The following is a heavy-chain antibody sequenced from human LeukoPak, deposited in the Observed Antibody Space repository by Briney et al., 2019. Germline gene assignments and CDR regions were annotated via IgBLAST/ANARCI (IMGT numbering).Heavy chain of an antibody. Sequence: ASVKVSCKSSGYTFTSYGILWVRQAPEQGLEWMGWLSAYNGNTNYAQKLQGRVTMTTDTSTSTAYMELRSLRSDDTAVYYCARITMVRGVIFDWFFDLWGRGTLVTVSS. J-gene: IGHJ2*01. D-gene: IGHD3-10*01. V-gene: IGHV1-18*01. CDR2: LSAYNGNT. CDR1: GYTFTSYG. CDR3: ARITMVRGVIFDWFFDL.